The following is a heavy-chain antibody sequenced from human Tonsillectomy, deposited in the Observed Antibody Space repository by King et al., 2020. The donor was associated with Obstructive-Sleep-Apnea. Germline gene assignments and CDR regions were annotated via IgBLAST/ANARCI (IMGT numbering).Heavy chain of an antibody. Sequence: VTLKESGPALVKPTQTLTLTCTFSGFSLSTSGMCGSWIRQPPGKALEWLARIVWDDDKYYNTSLKTRLTISKDTSKNQVVLTMTNMDPVDTATYYCARDSGSHSNWFDPWGQGTLVTVSS. D-gene: IGHD1-26*01. CDR2: IVWDDDK. CDR3: ARDSGSHSNWFDP. CDR1: GFSLSTSGMC. V-gene: IGHV2-70*15. J-gene: IGHJ5*02.